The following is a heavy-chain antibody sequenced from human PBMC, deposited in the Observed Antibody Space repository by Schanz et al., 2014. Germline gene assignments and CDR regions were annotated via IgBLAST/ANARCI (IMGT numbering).Heavy chain of an antibody. CDR2: INTGGDST. V-gene: IGHV3-23*04. CDR3: ARWFLIRGVILDS. Sequence: EVQLVESGGGLVQPGGSLRLSCAASGFTFSTYAMAWVRQAPGKGLEWVSSINTGGDSTYYADSVKGRFTISRDNSRDTVYLQMNSLRADDTAMYYCARWFLIRGVILDSWGQGTLDTVSS. J-gene: IGHJ4*02. CDR1: GFTFSTYA. D-gene: IGHD3-10*01.